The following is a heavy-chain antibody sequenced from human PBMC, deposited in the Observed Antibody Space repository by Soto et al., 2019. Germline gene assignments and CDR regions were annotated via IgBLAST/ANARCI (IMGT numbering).Heavy chain of an antibody. Sequence: WETLSLTFAVYGGSFSGYYWSWIRQPPGKGLEWIGEINHSGSTNYNPSLKSRVTISVDTSKNQFSLKLSSVTAADTAVYYCVVGYNSNDAFDIWGQGTMVTVSS. CDR1: GGSFSGYY. J-gene: IGHJ3*02. D-gene: IGHD5-12*01. V-gene: IGHV4-34*01. CDR3: VVGYNSNDAFDI. CDR2: INHSGST.